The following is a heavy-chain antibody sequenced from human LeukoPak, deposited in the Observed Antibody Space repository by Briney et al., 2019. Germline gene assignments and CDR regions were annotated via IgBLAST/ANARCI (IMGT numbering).Heavy chain of an antibody. CDR1: GGSFSGYY. Sequence: PSETLSLTCAVYGGSFSGYYWSWIRQPPGQGLEWIGEITHSGSTTYNPSLKSRVTISVDTSKNQFSLKLSSVTAADTAVYYCARRGSKKSGSGSYRYWGQGTLVTVSP. CDR2: ITHSGST. CDR3: ARRGSKKSGSGSYRY. V-gene: IGHV4-34*01. D-gene: IGHD3-10*01. J-gene: IGHJ4*02.